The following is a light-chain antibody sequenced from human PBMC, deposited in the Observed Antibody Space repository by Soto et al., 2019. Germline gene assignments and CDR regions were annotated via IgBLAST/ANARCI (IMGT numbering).Light chain of an antibody. J-gene: IGLJ1*01. CDR2: DVS. Sequence: QSALTQPRSVSGSPGQSVTISCTGTSSDYNYVSWYQQHPGKAPKLMIYDVSKRPSGVPNRFSGSKSGNTASLTISGLQAEDEADYYCCSDAGSYVFGTGTKLTVL. CDR1: SSDYNY. CDR3: CSDAGSYV. V-gene: IGLV2-11*01.